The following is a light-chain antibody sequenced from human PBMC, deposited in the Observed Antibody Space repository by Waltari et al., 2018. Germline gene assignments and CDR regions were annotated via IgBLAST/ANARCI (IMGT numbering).Light chain of an antibody. V-gene: IGKV1-39*01. CDR2: VAS. CDR1: QSISNF. Sequence: DIQMTQSPSSLSAFVGDRVTITCRASQSISNFLHWYQQKSGKAPKLLIFVASSLQSGVPSRFSGSGSGTEFTLTISGLQVEDFATYYCQQTYSSPPYTFGQGTKLEIK. J-gene: IGKJ2*01. CDR3: QQTYSSPPYT.